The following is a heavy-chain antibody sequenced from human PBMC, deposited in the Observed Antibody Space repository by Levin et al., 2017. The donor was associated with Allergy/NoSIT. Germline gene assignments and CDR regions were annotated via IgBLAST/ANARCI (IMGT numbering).Heavy chain of an antibody. J-gene: IGHJ3*02. CDR1: GGSISSYY. Sequence: SSETLSLTCTVSGGSISSYYWSWIRQPPGKGLEWIGYIYYSGSTNYNPSLKSRVTISVDTSKNQFSLKLSSVTAADTAVYYCARESFDCSSTSCYLSLGLDIWGQGTMVTVSS. CDR3: ARESFDCSSTSCYLSLGLDI. V-gene: IGHV4-59*01. CDR2: IYYSGST. D-gene: IGHD2-2*01.